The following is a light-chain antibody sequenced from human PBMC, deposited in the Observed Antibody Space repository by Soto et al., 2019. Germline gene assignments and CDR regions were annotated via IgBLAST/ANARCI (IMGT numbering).Light chain of an antibody. CDR2: DSS. V-gene: IGKV1-33*01. CDR3: QQFDTLPLT. J-gene: IGKJ5*01. Sequence: DIQMTQSPSSLSASVGDRVTIICQASQDITNYLNWYQQKPGKAPKLLIHDSSNLETGVRSRFSGSGSGTYFSFTISSLQPEDIAAYYCQQFDTLPLTFGQGTRLEIK. CDR1: QDITNY.